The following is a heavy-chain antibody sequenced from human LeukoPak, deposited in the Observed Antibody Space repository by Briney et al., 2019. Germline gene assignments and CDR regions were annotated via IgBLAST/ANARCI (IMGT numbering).Heavy chain of an antibody. CDR3: ARGYYAASVRFDY. J-gene: IGHJ4*02. D-gene: IGHD3-10*01. CDR1: GFTFYDYA. CDR2: ITWNSGTI. Sequence: GGSLRLSCAASGFTFYDYAMHWVRQAPGKGLEWVSGITWNSGTIGYADSVKGRFTISRDNAKNSLYLQMNSLRAEDTALYYCARGYYAASVRFDYWGRGTLVTVSS. V-gene: IGHV3-9*01.